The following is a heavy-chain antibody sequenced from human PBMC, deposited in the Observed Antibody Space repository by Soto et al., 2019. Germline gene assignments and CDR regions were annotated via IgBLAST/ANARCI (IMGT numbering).Heavy chain of an antibody. CDR3: ARDYRQLAGMDV. CDR2: IYSGGST. D-gene: IGHD6-6*01. CDR1: GFTVSSNY. J-gene: IGHJ6*02. Sequence: EVQLVESGGGLIQPGGSLRLSCAASGFTVSSNYMSWVRQAPGKGLEWVSVIYSGGSTYYADSVKGRFTISRENSKNTLYLKMNSLRAEDTAVYYCARDYRQLAGMDVWGQGTTVTGSS. V-gene: IGHV3-53*01.